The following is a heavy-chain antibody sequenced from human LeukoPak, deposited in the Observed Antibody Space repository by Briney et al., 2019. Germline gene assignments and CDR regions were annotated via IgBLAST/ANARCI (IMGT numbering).Heavy chain of an antibody. J-gene: IGHJ3*02. Sequence: KPSQTLSLTCAISGDSVSRNNAAWNRITQYPSRGLEWLGRTYYRSIWYNDYAVSVQSLITINPDTSKIQFALQLNSVTPEDTAVYDGARDAYSSGWYPDGAFDIWGQGTMVTVSS. CDR1: GDSVSRNNAA. D-gene: IGHD6-19*01. V-gene: IGHV6-1*01. CDR3: ARDAYSSGWYPDGAFDI. CDR2: TYYRSIWYN.